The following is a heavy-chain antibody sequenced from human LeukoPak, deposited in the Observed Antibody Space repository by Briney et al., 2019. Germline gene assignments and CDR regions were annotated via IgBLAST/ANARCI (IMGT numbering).Heavy chain of an antibody. CDR2: ISAYNGST. D-gene: IGHD6-13*01. Sequence: ASVKVSCKASGYTFTSYGISWVRQAPGQGLEWMGWISAYNGSTNYAQKLQGRVTMTTDTSTSTAYMELRSLRSDDTAVYYCARGRVIAAAGPPFDYWGQGTLVTVSS. CDR3: ARGRVIAAAGPPFDY. CDR1: GYTFTSYG. J-gene: IGHJ4*02. V-gene: IGHV1-18*04.